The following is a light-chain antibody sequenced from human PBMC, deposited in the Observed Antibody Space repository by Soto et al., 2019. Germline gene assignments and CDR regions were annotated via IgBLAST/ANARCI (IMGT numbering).Light chain of an antibody. CDR2: SNN. CDR3: AAWDDSLNGFVV. V-gene: IGLV1-44*01. Sequence: QPVLTQPPSASGTPGQRVTISCSGSSSNIGSNTVNWYQQLPGTAPKLLIYSNNQRPSGVSDRFSGSKSGTSASLAISGLQSEDEADYYCAAWDDSLNGFVVFGGGTKLTVL. CDR1: SSNIGSNT. J-gene: IGLJ2*01.